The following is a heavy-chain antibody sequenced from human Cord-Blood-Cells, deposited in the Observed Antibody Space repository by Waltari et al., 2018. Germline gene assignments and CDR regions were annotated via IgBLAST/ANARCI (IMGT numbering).Heavy chain of an antibody. CDR3: ARVCFEYSSSLCDP. D-gene: IGHD6-6*01. Sequence: QVQLQQWGAGLLKPSETLSLTCAVSGGSFIGSYWSWIRQPPGKGLEWIGEINHSGSTNYNPSLKSRVTISVDTSKNQFSLKLSSVTAADTAVYYCARVCFEYSSSLCDPWGQGTLVTVSS. CDR2: INHSGST. J-gene: IGHJ5*02. V-gene: IGHV4-34*01. CDR1: GGSFIGSY.